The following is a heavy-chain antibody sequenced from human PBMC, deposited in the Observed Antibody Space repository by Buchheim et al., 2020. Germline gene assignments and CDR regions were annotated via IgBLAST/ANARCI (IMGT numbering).Heavy chain of an antibody. Sequence: QVQLVQSGAEVKKPGSSVKVSCKSSGGTFSSYTISWVRQAPGQGLEWMGKIIPIFGVAKYAQRFRDRVTITAGKSTSPAYMELSSLRSEDTAVYYCARDRNYYDSNGLPYWGQGTL. CDR1: GGTFSSYT. D-gene: IGHD3-22*01. CDR3: ARDRNYYDSNGLPY. V-gene: IGHV1-69*08. J-gene: IGHJ4*02. CDR2: IIPIFGVA.